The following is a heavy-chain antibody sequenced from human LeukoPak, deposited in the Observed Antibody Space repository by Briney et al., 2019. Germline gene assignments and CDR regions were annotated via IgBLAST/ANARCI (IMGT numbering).Heavy chain of an antibody. J-gene: IGHJ4*02. CDR3: ARRKVAAPVDS. CDR2: IYHSGST. V-gene: IGHV4-4*02. Sequence: ASETLSLTCAVSGGSISSSNWWSWVRQPPGKGLEWIGEIYHSGSTNCNPSLKSRVTISVDTSKNQFSLKLSSVTAADTAVYYCARRKVAAPVDSWGQGTLVTVSS. CDR1: GGSISSSNW. D-gene: IGHD2-15*01.